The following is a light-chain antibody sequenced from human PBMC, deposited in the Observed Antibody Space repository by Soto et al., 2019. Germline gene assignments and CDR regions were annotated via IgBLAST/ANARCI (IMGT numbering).Light chain of an antibody. CDR1: QSVSSSS. CDR3: QLYGSSPPSWT. V-gene: IGKV3-20*01. J-gene: IGKJ1*01. CDR2: GAS. Sequence: ETVLTQSPGTLSLSPGERATLSCSASQSVSSSSLAWYQQKPGQAPRLLIYGASSRASGIPDRFSGSGSGTDFTLTISRLEPEDFAVYYCQLYGSSPPSWTFGQGTKVEIK.